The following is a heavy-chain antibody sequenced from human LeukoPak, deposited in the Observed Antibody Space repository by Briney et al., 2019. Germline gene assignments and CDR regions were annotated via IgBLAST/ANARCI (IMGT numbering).Heavy chain of an antibody. D-gene: IGHD2-15*01. V-gene: IGHV4-59*08. CDR2: IYYSGST. Sequence: PSETLSLTCTVSGGSISSYYWSWLRQPPGKGLEWIGYIYYSGSTNYNPSLKSRVTISVDTSKNQFSLKLSSVTAADTAVYYCARRNCSGGSCYGEVDYWGQGTLVTVSS. CDR1: GGSISSYY. CDR3: ARRNCSGGSCYGEVDY. J-gene: IGHJ4*02.